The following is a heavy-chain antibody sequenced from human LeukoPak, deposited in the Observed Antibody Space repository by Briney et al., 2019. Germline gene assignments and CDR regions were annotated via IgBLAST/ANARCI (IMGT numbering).Heavy chain of an antibody. CDR2: ISYDGSNK. D-gene: IGHD2-21*02. Sequence: GGSLRLSCAASGFTFSSYAMHWVRQAPGKGLEWVAVISYDGSNKYYADSVKGRFTISRDNSKNTLYLQMNSLRAEDTAVYYCARAAPGRYCGGDCDAFDIWGQGTMVTVSS. CDR1: GFTFSSYA. CDR3: ARAAPGRYCGGDCDAFDI. J-gene: IGHJ3*02. V-gene: IGHV3-30-3*01.